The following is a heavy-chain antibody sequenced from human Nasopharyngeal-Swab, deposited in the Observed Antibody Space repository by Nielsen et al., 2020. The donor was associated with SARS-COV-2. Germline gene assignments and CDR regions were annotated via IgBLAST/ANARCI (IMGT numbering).Heavy chain of an antibody. Sequence: TLALTCAASGFTFSDYYMSWIRQAPGKGLEWVSYISSSGSTIYYADSVKGRFTISRDNAKNSLYLQMNSLRAEDTAVYYCARDEDSSSWYVYFQHWGQGTLVTVSS. D-gene: IGHD6-13*01. V-gene: IGHV3-11*01. CDR3: ARDEDSSSWYVYFQH. CDR1: GFTFSDYY. CDR2: ISSSGSTI. J-gene: IGHJ1*01.